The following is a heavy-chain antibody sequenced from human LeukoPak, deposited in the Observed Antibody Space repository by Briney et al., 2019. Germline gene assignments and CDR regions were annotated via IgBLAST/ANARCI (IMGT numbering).Heavy chain of an antibody. CDR2: IRSKAYGGTT. J-gene: IGHJ4*02. CDR1: GFTFGDYA. V-gene: IGHV3-49*05. CDR3: TRDRGLWAVADSFDY. Sequence: KAGGSLRLSCTASGFTFGDYAMSWFRQAPGKGLEWVGFIRSKAYGGTTEYAASVKGRFTISRDDSKSIAYLQMNSLKTEDTAVYYCTRDRGLWAVADSFDYWGQGTLVTVSS. D-gene: IGHD6-19*01.